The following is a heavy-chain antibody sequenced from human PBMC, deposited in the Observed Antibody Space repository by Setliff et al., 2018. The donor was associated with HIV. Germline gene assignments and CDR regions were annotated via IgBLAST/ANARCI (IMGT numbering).Heavy chain of an antibody. CDR1: GFSFRNFG. Sequence: GGSLRLSCTASGFSFRNFGMTWVRQAPGKGLEWVSSISSSDDDTHYADSLGGRFTVSRDNAKSALYLQMNNLSVDDTAVYYCVRDSAASVWVGASVYYFDFWGQGIQVTVSS. D-gene: IGHD1-26*01. J-gene: IGHJ4*02. CDR3: VRDSAASVWVGASVYYFDF. CDR2: ISSSDDDT. V-gene: IGHV3-21*01.